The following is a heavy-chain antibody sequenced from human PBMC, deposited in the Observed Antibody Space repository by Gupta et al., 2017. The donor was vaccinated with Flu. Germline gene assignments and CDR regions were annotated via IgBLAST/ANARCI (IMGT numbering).Heavy chain of an antibody. D-gene: IGHD2-15*01. CDR3: TRAWDCSGGSCYSDY. Sequence: EVQLVESGGGLVKPGGSLRLSCAASGFTFSRYSLNWVRQAPGKGLEWVSSISSSSSYIYYADSVRGRFTISRDNAENSLYLQMNSLRAEDTAVYYCTRAWDCSGGSCYSDYWGQGALVTVSS. V-gene: IGHV3-21*01. CDR2: ISSSSSYI. J-gene: IGHJ4*02. CDR1: GFTFSRYS.